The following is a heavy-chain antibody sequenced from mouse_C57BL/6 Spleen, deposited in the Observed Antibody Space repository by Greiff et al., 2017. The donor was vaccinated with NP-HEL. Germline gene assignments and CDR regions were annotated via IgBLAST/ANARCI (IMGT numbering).Heavy chain of an antibody. D-gene: IGHD4-1*01. V-gene: IGHV1-18*01. CDR2: INPNNGGT. J-gene: IGHJ2*01. Sequence: VQLKESGPELVKPGASVKIPCKASGYTFTDYNMDWVKQSHGKSLEWIGDINPNNGGTIYNQKFKGKATLTVDKSSSTAYMELRSLTSEDTAVYYCARLGVTGTSYFDYWGQGTTLTVSS. CDR3: ARLGVTGTSYFDY. CDR1: GYTFTDYN.